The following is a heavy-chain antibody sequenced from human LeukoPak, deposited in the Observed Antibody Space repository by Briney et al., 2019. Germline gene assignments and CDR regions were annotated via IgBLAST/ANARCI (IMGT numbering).Heavy chain of an antibody. CDR3: ARDSTPRYYDILTGYYTAVGYFDY. Sequence: GRSLRLSCAASGFAFSSYAMHWVRQAPGKGLEWVAVISYDGSNKYYADSVKGRFTISRDNSKNTLYLQMNSLRAEDTAVYYCARDSTPRYYDILTGYYTAVGYFDYWGQGTLVTVSS. D-gene: IGHD3-9*01. CDR2: ISYDGSNK. J-gene: IGHJ4*02. CDR1: GFAFSSYA. V-gene: IGHV3-30-3*01.